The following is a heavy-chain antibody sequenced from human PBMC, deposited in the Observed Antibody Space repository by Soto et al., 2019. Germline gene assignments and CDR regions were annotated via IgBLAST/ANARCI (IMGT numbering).Heavy chain of an antibody. CDR1: GFTFSSYS. Sequence: EVQLVESGGGLVQPGGSLRLSCAASGFTFSSYSMNWVRQALGKGLEWVSYISSSSSTIYYADSVKGRFTNSRDNAKNSLYLQMNTLRAEDTAVYYCARRPERIAEIGWFDPWGQGTLVTVSS. CDR2: ISSSSSTI. CDR3: ARRPERIAEIGWFDP. V-gene: IGHV3-48*01. D-gene: IGHD6-13*01. J-gene: IGHJ5*02.